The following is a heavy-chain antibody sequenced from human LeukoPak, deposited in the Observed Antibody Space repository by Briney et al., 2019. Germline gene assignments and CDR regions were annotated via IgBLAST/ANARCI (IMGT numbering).Heavy chain of an antibody. V-gene: IGHV3-23*01. D-gene: IGHD4-17*01. J-gene: IGHJ4*02. CDR1: GFTFSNYP. CDR3: ARERVTTTSLDY. Sequence: GGSLRLSCAASGFTFSNYPMSWVRQAPGKGLEWVSLISGSGGNTYYVDSVKGRFTISRDNSKNTLYLQLNSLRADDTAVYYCARERVTTTSLDYWGQGTLVTVSS. CDR2: ISGSGGNT.